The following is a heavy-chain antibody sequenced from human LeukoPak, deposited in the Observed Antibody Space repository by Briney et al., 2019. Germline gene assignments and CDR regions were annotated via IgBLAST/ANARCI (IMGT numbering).Heavy chain of an antibody. D-gene: IGHD3-10*01. J-gene: IGHJ4*02. Sequence: SETLSLTCTASGGSISSGSYYWSWIRQPAGKGLEWIGRIYTSGSTNYNPSLKSRVTISVDTSKNQFSLKLSSVTAADTAVYYCARGPSLLWFGEPLDYWGQGTLVTVSS. CDR3: ARGPSLLWFGEPLDY. CDR1: GGSISSGSYY. V-gene: IGHV4-61*02. CDR2: IYTSGST.